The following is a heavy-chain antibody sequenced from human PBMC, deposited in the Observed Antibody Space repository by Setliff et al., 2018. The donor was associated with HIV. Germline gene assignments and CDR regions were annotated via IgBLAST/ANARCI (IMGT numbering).Heavy chain of an antibody. CDR3: PIEFPASSFSLLPSLLPHC. CDR2: ISSSSSYT. D-gene: IGHD2-15*01. CDR1: GFTFSSYS. V-gene: IGHV3-21*04. J-gene: IGHJ4*02. Sequence: GGSLRLSCAASGFTFSSYSMNWVRQAPGKGLEWVSYISSSSSYTHYADSVKGRFTISRDDSKNTLYLQMNSLKVEDTSVYYFPIEFPASSFSLLPSLLPHCWGQGTLVTVSS.